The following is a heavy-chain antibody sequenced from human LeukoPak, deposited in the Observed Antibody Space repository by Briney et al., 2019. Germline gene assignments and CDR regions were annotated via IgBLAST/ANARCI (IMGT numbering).Heavy chain of an antibody. CDR1: GFTFSDYY. V-gene: IGHV3-11*01. Sequence: GGSLRLFCVASGFTFSDYYMSWIRQAPGKGLEWISYMSSSGTTNYYADSVKGRFTISRDNAKNSLYLQMDSLRAEDTAAYHCARGYYGTSGYPLFQYWGQDTLVTVSS. D-gene: IGHD3-22*01. CDR3: ARGYYGTSGYPLFQY. CDR2: MSSSGTTN. J-gene: IGHJ1*01.